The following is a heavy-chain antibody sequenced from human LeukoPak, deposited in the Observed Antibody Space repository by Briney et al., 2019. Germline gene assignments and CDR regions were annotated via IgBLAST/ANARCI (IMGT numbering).Heavy chain of an antibody. J-gene: IGHJ4*02. V-gene: IGHV1-8*01. Sequence: ASVKVSCKASGYTFTSYDINWVRQATAQGLEWMGWMNPNSGNTGYAQKFQGRVTMTRNTSISTAYMELSSLRSEDTAVYYCARARFGELLSLDYWGQGTLVTVSS. CDR3: ARARFGELLSLDY. CDR2: MNPNSGNT. CDR1: GYTFTSYD. D-gene: IGHD3-10*02.